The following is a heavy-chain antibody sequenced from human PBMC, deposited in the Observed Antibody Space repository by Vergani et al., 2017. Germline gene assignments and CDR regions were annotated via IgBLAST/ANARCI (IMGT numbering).Heavy chain of an antibody. Sequence: QVTLKESGPALVKPTQTLTLTCTFSGFSLSTSGMRVSWIRQPPGKALEWLARIDWDDDKFYSTSLKTRLTISKDTSKNQVVLTMTNMDPVDTATYYCARSYYGSGSSYYYYMDVWGKGTTVTVSS. CDR1: GFSLSTSGMR. J-gene: IGHJ6*03. V-gene: IGHV2-70*04. CDR2: IDWDDDK. D-gene: IGHD3-10*01. CDR3: ARSYYGSGSSYYYYMDV.